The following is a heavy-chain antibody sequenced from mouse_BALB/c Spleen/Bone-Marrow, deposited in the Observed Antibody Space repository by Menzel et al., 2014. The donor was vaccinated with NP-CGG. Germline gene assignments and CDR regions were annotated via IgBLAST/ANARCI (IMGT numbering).Heavy chain of an antibody. J-gene: IGHJ4*01. CDR2: ISSGSSTI. CDR3: VRSYDSYAMAF. D-gene: IGHD2-10*02. CDR1: GFTFSSFG. Sequence: EVHLVESGGGLAQPGGSRKLSCAASGFTFSSFGMHWVRQAPEKGLEWVAYISSGSSTIYYADTVKGRFTISRDNPKNTLFLQMTSLRSEDTAMYYCVRSYDSYAMAFRGQGTSVTVSS. V-gene: IGHV5-17*02.